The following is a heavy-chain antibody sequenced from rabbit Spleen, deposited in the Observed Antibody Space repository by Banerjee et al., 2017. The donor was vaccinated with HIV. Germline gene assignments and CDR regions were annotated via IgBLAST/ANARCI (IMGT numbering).Heavy chain of an antibody. CDR2: INCATGKA. Sequence: EQLVESGGGLVQPGGSLKLSCKASGFDFSNYGVSWVRQAPGKGLEWIACINCATGKAVYASWAKGRFTISRTSSTTVTLQMTSLTAADTAKYFCARDLAGVIGWNFYLWGQGTLVTVS. CDR3: ARDLAGVIGWNFYL. CDR1: GFDFSNYG. J-gene: IGHJ4*01. V-gene: IGHV1S45*01. D-gene: IGHD4-1*01.